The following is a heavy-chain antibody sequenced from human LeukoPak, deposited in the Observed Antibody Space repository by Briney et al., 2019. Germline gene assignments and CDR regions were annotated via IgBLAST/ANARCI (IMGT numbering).Heavy chain of an antibody. V-gene: IGHV3-9*01. J-gene: IGHJ4*02. D-gene: IGHD3-22*01. CDR3: AKGGWGVDSSGYYYDY. Sequence: GGSLRPSCAASGFTFDDYAMHWARQAPGKGLEWVSGISWNSGSIGYADSVKGRFTISRDNAKNSLYLQMNSLRAEDTALYYCAKGGWGVDSSGYYYDYWGQGTLVTVSS. CDR1: GFTFDDYA. CDR2: ISWNSGSI.